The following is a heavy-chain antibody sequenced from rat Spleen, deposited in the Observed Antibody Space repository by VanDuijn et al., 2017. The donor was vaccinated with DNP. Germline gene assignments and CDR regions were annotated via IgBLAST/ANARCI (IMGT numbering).Heavy chain of an antibody. CDR3: ARYAMDA. J-gene: IGHJ4*01. Sequence: QIQLQQSGAELAKPGSSVKISCKASGYTFTSSYMGWIKQTTGQGLEYIGYIYTGSGRTNYNEKFKGKATLTVDKSSSTAFMQLSSLTPDDSAVYYCARYAMDAWGQGTSVTVSS. CDR1: GYTFTSSY. V-gene: IGHV1-43*01. CDR2: IYTGSGRT.